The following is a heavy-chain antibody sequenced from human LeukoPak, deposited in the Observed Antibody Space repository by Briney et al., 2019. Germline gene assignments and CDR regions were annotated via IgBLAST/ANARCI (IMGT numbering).Heavy chain of an antibody. CDR2: IRYDGSNK. J-gene: IGHJ6*03. Sequence: GGSLRLSCAASGFTFSSYWMTWVRQAPGKGLEWVAFIRYDGSNKYYADSVKGRFTISRDNSKNTLYLQMNSLRAEDTAVYYCATLPDIVVVPASHYYMDVWGKGTTVTVSS. CDR1: GFTFSSYW. CDR3: ATLPDIVVVPASHYYMDV. D-gene: IGHD2-2*01. V-gene: IGHV3-30*02.